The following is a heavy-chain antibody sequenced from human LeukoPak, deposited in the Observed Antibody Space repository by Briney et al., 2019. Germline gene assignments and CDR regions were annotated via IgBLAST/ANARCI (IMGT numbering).Heavy chain of an antibody. CDR3: ARGQWFRAF. V-gene: IGHV4-34*01. CDR2: IHYSGSA. D-gene: IGHD3-10*01. CDR1: GGSFSGYY. J-gene: IGHJ4*02. Sequence: SETLSLTCAVYGGSFSGYYWTWIRQPPGKGLEWIGEIHYSGSATYNPSLKSRVSISVDTSKNQFSLKMNSVTAADTAVYYCARGQWFRAFWSRGTPVTVSS.